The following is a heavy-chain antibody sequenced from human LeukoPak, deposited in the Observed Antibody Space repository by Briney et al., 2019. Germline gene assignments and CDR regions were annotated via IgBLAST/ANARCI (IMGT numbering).Heavy chain of an antibody. CDR1: HGSISSSSYY. V-gene: IGHV4-39*01. CDR2: IYYSSST. Sequence: PSETLSLTCTVSHGSISSSSYYWVWIPQPPGKGLEWIGSIYYSSSTYYNPSLKIPVTISVYTSKNQFSLKLSSVTAAGTAVYYCARSLMTLSDAFDIWGQGTMVTVSS. CDR3: ARSLMTLSDAFDI. J-gene: IGHJ3*02. D-gene: IGHD2/OR15-2a*01.